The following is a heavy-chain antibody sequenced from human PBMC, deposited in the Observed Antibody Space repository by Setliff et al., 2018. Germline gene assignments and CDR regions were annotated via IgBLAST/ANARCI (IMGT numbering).Heavy chain of an antibody. D-gene: IGHD6-25*01. J-gene: IGHJ4*02. CDR1: GYSFTSHY. CDR2: INPGGLSS. Sequence: ASVKVSCKTSGYSFTSHYMHWVRQAPGQGLEWMGIINPGGLSSSSTQKLGGRVTMTRDTSTSTVYMELNSLTSDDTAVYYCARAGLAAAGRKGVFDHWGQGTLVTVSS. V-gene: IGHV1-46*01. CDR3: ARAGLAAAGRKGVFDH.